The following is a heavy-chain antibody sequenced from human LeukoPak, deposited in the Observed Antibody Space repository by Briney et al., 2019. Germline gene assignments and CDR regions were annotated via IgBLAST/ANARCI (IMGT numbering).Heavy chain of an antibody. Sequence: PSETLSLTCTVYGGSINSSSYYWGWIRQPPGRGLEWIGSIYYRRRTYYNPSLSIRATISVDTTKNQFSLKLRSLTAADTAVYYCARRPIYYYYMDVWGKGTTVTISS. CDR1: GGSINSSSYY. CDR2: IYYRRRT. V-gene: IGHV4-39*01. J-gene: IGHJ6*03. CDR3: ARRPIYYYYMDV.